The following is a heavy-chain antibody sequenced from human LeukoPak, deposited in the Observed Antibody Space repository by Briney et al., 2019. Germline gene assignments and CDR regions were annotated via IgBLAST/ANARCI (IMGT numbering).Heavy chain of an antibody. D-gene: IGHD2-2*01. J-gene: IGHJ6*03. CDR1: GGSISSYY. Sequence: SETLSLTCTVSGGSISSYYWSWIRQPAGKGLEWIGRIYTSGSTNYNPSLKSRVTMSVDTSKNQFSLKLSSVTAADTAVYYCARDRRSGYCSSTSCYEATNMDVWGKGTTVTISS. CDR2: IYTSGST. V-gene: IGHV4-4*07. CDR3: ARDRRSGYCSSTSCYEATNMDV.